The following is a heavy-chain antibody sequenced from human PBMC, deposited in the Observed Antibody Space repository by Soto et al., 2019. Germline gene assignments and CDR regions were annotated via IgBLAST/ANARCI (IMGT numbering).Heavy chain of an antibody. CDR3: ARRGRGYCSGGSCPHDALDI. Sequence: GESLKISCKGSGYSCTSYWISWVRQMPGKGLEWMGRIDPSDSYTNYSPSFQGHVTISADKSISTAYLQWSSLKASDTAMYYCARRGRGYCSGGSCPHDALDIWGQGTMVTVSS. D-gene: IGHD2-15*01. CDR1: GYSCTSYW. J-gene: IGHJ3*02. V-gene: IGHV5-10-1*01. CDR2: IDPSDSYT.